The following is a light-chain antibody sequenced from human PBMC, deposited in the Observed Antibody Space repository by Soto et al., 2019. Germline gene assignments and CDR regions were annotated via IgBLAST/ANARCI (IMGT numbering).Light chain of an antibody. Sequence: IQMTQSPSSVSAAVGDRVTITCRASQDISSFLAWYQQKPGKAPKLLIYAAISLQSGVPSRFSGSGSGAEFTLTSNSLQPEDLATFYCQQANSFPLAFGQGTRLEIK. CDR2: AAI. V-gene: IGKV1-12*02. CDR3: QQANSFPLA. J-gene: IGKJ5*01. CDR1: QDISSF.